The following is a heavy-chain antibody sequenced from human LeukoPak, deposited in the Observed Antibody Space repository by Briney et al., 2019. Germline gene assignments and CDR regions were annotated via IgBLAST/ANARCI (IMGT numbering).Heavy chain of an antibody. CDR1: GGSISSGRYY. CDR2: IYTSGST. V-gene: IGHV4-61*02. D-gene: IGHD3-3*01. CDR3: ARETTYGFWSGHQLAGYNWFDL. J-gene: IGHJ5*02. Sequence: SQTLSLTCTVSGGSISSGRYYWRWIRQPAGKGVEWIGRIYTSGSTNYNPSLKSRVTISVDTSNNQFSLKLSSVTAADTAVYYCARETTYGFWSGHQLAGYNWFDLWGQGTLVTVSS.